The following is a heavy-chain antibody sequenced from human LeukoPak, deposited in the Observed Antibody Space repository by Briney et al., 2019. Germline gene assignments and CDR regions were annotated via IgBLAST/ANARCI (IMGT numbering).Heavy chain of an antibody. D-gene: IGHD1-26*01. J-gene: IGHJ3*02. CDR2: IYYSGST. CDR3: ARDGMDHDAFDI. CDR1: GGSISSHY. V-gene: IGHV4-59*11. Sequence: PSETLSLTCTVSGGSISSHYWSWIRQPPGKGLEWIGYIYYSGSTNYNPSLKSRVTISVDTSKNQFSLKLSSVTAADTAVYYCARDGMDHDAFDIWGQGTMVTVSS.